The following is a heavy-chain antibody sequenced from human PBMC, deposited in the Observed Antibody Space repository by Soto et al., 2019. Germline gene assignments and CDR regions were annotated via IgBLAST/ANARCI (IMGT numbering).Heavy chain of an antibody. CDR3: AREHIVVVPAAIHYYYGMDV. J-gene: IGHJ6*02. V-gene: IGHV5-51*01. CDR2: IYPGDSDT. Sequence: GESLKISCKGSGYSFTSYWIGWVRQMPGKGLEWMGIIYPGDSDTRYSPSFQGQVTISADKSISTAYLQWSSLKASDTAMYYCAREHIVVVPAAIHYYYGMDVWGQGTTVTVSS. D-gene: IGHD2-2*01. CDR1: GYSFTSYW.